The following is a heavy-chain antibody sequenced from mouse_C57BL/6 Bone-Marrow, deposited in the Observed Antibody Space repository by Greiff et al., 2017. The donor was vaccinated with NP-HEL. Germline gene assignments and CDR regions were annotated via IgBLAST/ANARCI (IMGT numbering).Heavy chain of an antibody. V-gene: IGHV1-76*01. CDR3: ARLRLSYYAMDY. CDR2: IYPGSGNT. Sequence: VQLQQSGAELVRPGASVKLSCKASGYTFTDYYINWVKQRPGQGLEWIARIYPGSGNTYYNEKFKGKATLTAEKSSSTAYMQLSSLTSEDSAVYFCARLRLSYYAMDYWGQGTSVTVSS. J-gene: IGHJ4*01. CDR1: GYTFTDYY.